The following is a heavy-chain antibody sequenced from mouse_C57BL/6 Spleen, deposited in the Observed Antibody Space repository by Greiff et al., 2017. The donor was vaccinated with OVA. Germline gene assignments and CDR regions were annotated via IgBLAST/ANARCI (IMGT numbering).Heavy chain of an antibody. CDR3: ARDTGHYFDY. J-gene: IGHJ2*01. Sequence: EVNVVESGGGLVKPGGSLKLSCAASGFTFSSYAMSWVRQTPEKRLEWVATISDGGSYTYYPDNVKGRFTISRDNAKNNLYLQMSHLKSEDTAMYYCARDTGHYFDYWGQGTTLTVSS. CDR2: ISDGGSYT. V-gene: IGHV5-4*01. CDR1: GFTFSSYA. D-gene: IGHD4-1*01.